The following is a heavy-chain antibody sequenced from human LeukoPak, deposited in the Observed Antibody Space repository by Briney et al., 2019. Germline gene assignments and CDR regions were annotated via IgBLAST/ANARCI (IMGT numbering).Heavy chain of an antibody. J-gene: IGHJ5*02. D-gene: IGHD4-17*01. CDR3: ARDGTTVTTWSHWFDP. CDR1: GGSFSGYY. CDR2: INHSGST. Sequence: SETLSLTCAVYGGSFSGYYWSWIRQPPGKGLEWIGEINHSGSTNYNPSLKSRVTISVDTSKNQFSLKLSSVTAADTAVYYCARDGTTVTTWSHWFDPWGQGTLVTVSS. V-gene: IGHV4-34*01.